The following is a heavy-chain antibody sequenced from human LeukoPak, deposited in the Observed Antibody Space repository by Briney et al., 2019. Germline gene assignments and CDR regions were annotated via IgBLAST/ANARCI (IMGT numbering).Heavy chain of an antibody. J-gene: IGHJ4*02. D-gene: IGHD3-10*01. CDR3: AKDPTSYYYYGSGSYNY. CDR2: ISGSGGST. CDR1: GFTFSSYA. V-gene: IGHV3-23*01. Sequence: GGSLRLSCAASGFTFSSYAMSWVRQAPGKGLECVSAISGSGGSTYYADSVKGRFTISRDNSKNTLYLQMNSLRAEDTAVYYCAKDPTSYYYYGSGSYNYWGQGTLVTVSS.